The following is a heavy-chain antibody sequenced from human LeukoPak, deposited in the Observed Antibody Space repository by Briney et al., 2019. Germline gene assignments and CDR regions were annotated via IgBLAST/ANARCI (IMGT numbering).Heavy chain of an antibody. V-gene: IGHV1-2*02. Sequence: GASVKVSCKAPGYTFTGYYMHWVRQAPGQGLEWMGWINPNSGGTNYAPKFQGRVTMTRDTSISTVYMELSRLTSDDTALYYCARVRPYSSGWNFDYWGQGTLVTVSS. J-gene: IGHJ4*02. D-gene: IGHD6-19*01. CDR3: ARVRPYSSGWNFDY. CDR2: INPNSGGT. CDR1: GYTFTGYY.